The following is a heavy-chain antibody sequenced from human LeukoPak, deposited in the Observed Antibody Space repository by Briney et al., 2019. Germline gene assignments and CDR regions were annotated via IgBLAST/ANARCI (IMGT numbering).Heavy chain of an antibody. Sequence: SETLSLTCTVSGGSISNYYWSWIRQPPGKGLEWIGYIYYSGSTNYNPSLKSRVTISVDTSKNQFSLKLSSVTAADTAVYYCARRTDGDYAISWFDPWGQGTLVTVSS. D-gene: IGHD4-17*01. CDR2: IYYSGST. V-gene: IGHV4-59*08. CDR3: ARRTDGDYAISWFDP. J-gene: IGHJ5*02. CDR1: GGSISNYY.